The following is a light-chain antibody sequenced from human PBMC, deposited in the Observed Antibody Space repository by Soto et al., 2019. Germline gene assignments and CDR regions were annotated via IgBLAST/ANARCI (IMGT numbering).Light chain of an antibody. V-gene: IGKV3-15*01. CDR1: QSVSSSY. CDR3: KQYKEWPPFT. CDR2: GAS. J-gene: IGKJ5*01. Sequence: EIVLTQSPGTLSLSQGERDTLSCRASQSVSSSYLAWYQQKPGKAPRLLIYGASSRATGIPARFSGSGSGTEFTLSISSLQSEDFAVYYCKQYKEWPPFTFGQGTRLEIK.